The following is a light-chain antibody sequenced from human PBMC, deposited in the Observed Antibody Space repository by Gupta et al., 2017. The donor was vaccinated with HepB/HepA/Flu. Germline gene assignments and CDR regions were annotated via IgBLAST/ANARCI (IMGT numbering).Light chain of an antibody. Sequence: QSALPQPASVSGSPGQSITISCTGSSNAICGYDSVPWYQQDPGQATKLLMYDVTKRHSGVPNRSSGSKSGNTASLTISGLQAEDEAEYYCSSLSNNYNLVLFGGGTKLTVL. CDR3: SSLSNNYNLVL. V-gene: IGLV2-14*03. J-gene: IGLJ2*01. CDR1: SNAICGYDS. CDR2: DVT.